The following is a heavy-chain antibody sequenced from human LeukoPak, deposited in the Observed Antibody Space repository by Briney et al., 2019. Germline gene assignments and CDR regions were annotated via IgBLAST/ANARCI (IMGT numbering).Heavy chain of an antibody. CDR3: AKDIRDYEVLTGSGGIDY. CDR1: GLSIWNDW. J-gene: IGHJ4*02. CDR2: ISGSGGNT. D-gene: IGHD3-9*01. Sequence: GGSLRLSCTASGLSIWNDWMTWVRQAPGKGLEWVSGISGSGGNTYYADSLKGRFTISRDNSKSTLFLQMNSLRAEDTAVYFCAKDIRDYEVLTGSGGIDYWGQGTLVTVDS. V-gene: IGHV3-23*01.